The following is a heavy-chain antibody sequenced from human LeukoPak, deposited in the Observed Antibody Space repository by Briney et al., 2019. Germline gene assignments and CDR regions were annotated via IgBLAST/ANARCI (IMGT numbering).Heavy chain of an antibody. D-gene: IGHD3-10*01. CDR2: INHSGST. V-gene: IGHV4-34*01. Sequence: SETLSLTCAVYGGSFSGYYWSWIRQPPGKGLEWIGEINHSGSTNYNPSLKGRVTISVDTSKNQFSLKLSSVTAADTAVYYCARGQSTYYYGSASYRIFDYWGQGTLVTVSS. CDR1: GGSFSGYY. CDR3: ARGQSTYYYGSASYRIFDY. J-gene: IGHJ4*02.